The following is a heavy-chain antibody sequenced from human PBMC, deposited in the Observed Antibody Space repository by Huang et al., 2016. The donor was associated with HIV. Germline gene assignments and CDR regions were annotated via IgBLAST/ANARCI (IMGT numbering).Heavy chain of an antibody. D-gene: IGHD6-6*01. V-gene: IGHV1-2*02. CDR2: INPQRGGT. CDR3: ARDWSFGSSTSPAD. Sequence: QVQLVQSGAEVKNPGASVRVSCKASGYTFTDSNIHWVRQAPGQGLEWMGWINPQRGGTIYAQRCQGRITMTRDTTISTVHMDLRRIQSDDTAVYFCARDWSFGSSTSPADWGQGTLVTVSS. CDR1: GYTFTDSN. J-gene: IGHJ4*02.